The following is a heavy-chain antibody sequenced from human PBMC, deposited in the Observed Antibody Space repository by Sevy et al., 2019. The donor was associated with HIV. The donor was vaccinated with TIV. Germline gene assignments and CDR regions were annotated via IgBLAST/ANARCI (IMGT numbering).Heavy chain of an antibody. CDR3: AREGGMTAAGTPRPFDY. D-gene: IGHD6-13*01. J-gene: IGHJ4*02. V-gene: IGHV6-1*01. Sequence: SQTLSLTCAISGDSVSSNSAAWNWIRQSPSRGLEWLGRTYYRSKWYNDYAVSVKSRITINPDTSKNQYSLQLNSVTPKDTAVYYCAREGGMTAAGTPRPFDYWGQGTLVTVSS. CDR2: TYYRSKWYN. CDR1: GDSVSSNSAA.